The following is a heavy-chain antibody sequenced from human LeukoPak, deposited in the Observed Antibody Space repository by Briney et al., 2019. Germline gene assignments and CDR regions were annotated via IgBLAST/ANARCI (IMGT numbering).Heavy chain of an antibody. CDR1: GGSISSSSYY. J-gene: IGHJ4*02. D-gene: IGHD3-16*02. CDR2: IYYSGST. Sequence: SETLSLTCTVSGGSISSSSYYWGWFRQPPGKGLEWVGRIYYSGSTYYNPSLKSRVTISADTSKNQFSLKLSSVTAADPAVYYCARHVWGSYRYFDYWGQGTLVTVSS. CDR3: ARHVWGSYRYFDY. V-gene: IGHV4-39*01.